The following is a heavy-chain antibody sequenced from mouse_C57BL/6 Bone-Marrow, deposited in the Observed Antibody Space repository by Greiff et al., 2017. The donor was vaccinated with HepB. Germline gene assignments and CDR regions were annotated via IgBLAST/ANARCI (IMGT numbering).Heavy chain of an antibody. V-gene: IGHV5-6*02. J-gene: IGHJ2*01. CDR1: GFTFSSYG. CDR3: ARRGKDY. Sequence: EVKLEESGGDLVKPGGSLKLSCAASGFTFSSYGMSWVRQTPDKRLEWVATISSGGSYTYYPDSVKGRFTISRDNAKNTLYLQMSSLKSEDTAMYYCARRGKDYWGQGTTLTVSS. CDR2: ISSGGSYT.